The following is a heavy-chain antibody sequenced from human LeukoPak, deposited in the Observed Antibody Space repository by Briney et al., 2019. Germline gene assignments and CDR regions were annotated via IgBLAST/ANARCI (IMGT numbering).Heavy chain of an antibody. D-gene: IGHD2-2*01. CDR3: AREIDSIVVVPAAGFDY. CDR2: IWYDGSNK. CDR1: GFTFSSYG. V-gene: IGHV3-33*01. Sequence: GGSLRLSCAASGFTFSSYGMHWVRQAPGKGLEWVAVIWYDGSNKYYADSVKGRFTISRDNTENTLYLQMNSLRAEDTAVYYCAREIDSIVVVPAAGFDYWGQGTLVTVSS. J-gene: IGHJ4*02.